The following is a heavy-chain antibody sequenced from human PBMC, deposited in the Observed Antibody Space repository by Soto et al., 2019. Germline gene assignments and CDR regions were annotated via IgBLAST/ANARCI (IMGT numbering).Heavy chain of an antibody. CDR2: IIPILGIA. Sequence: QVQLVQSGAEVKKPGSSVKVSCKASGGTFSSYTISWVRQAPGQGLEWMGRIIPILGIANYAQKFQGRVTMTADKSTSTADMELSSLRSEDTAVYYCARGRGITMIVVADYWYFDLWGRGTLVTVSS. V-gene: IGHV1-69*02. CDR1: GGTFSSYT. CDR3: ARGRGITMIVVADYWYFDL. J-gene: IGHJ2*01. D-gene: IGHD3-22*01.